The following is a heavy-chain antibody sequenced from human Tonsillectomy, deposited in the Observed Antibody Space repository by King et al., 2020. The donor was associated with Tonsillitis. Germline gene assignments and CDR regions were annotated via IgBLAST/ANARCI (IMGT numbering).Heavy chain of an antibody. J-gene: IGHJ6*02. V-gene: IGHV4-59*01. D-gene: IGHD2-15*01. Sequence: VQLQESGPGLVKPSETLSLTCSVSGGSISNYYWSWIRQPPGKGLEWIGYIYYSGSTNYNPSLKSRVTISVDTSKIQFSLKLSSVTAADTAVYYCARDRSGGYYYGMNVWGQGTTVTVSS. CDR3: ARDRSGGYYYGMNV. CDR2: IYYSGST. CDR1: GGSISNYY.